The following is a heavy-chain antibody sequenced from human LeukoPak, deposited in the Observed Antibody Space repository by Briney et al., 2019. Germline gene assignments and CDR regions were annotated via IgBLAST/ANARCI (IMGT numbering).Heavy chain of an antibody. CDR3: ARAGAWQIDP. Sequence: SETLSLTCIVSGGPISSYYWTWIRQPPGKGLEWIGHIFYTGSSSYNPSHKSRVAISLDRSNNLLSMRLTSVTAADTAVYYCARAGAWQIDPWGQGTLVTVSS. J-gene: IGHJ5*02. D-gene: IGHD3-10*01. V-gene: IGHV4-59*01. CDR1: GGPISSYY. CDR2: IFYTGSS.